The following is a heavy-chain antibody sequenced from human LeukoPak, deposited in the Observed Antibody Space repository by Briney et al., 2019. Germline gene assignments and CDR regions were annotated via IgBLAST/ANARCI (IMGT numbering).Heavy chain of an antibody. J-gene: IGHJ4*02. CDR1: GYTFTSYY. V-gene: IGHV1-46*01. CDR3: ARDILGIWYYFDY. D-gene: IGHD7-27*01. CDR2: INPSGGST. Sequence: ASVKVFCKASGYTFTSYYMHWVRQAPGQGLEWMGIINPSGGSTSYAQKSQGRVTMTRDTSTSTVYMELSSLRSEDTAVYYCARDILGIWYYFDYWGQGTLVTVSS.